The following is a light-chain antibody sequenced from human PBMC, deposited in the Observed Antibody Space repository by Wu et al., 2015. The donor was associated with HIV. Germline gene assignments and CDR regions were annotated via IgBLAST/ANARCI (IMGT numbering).Light chain of an antibody. CDR3: QQYNNWPPT. CDR2: GAS. J-gene: IGKJ3*01. CDR1: QNISNN. V-gene: IGKV3-15*01. Sequence: EIVMMQSPATLSVSPGERATLSCRASQNISNNLAWYQQIPGQPPRLLIYGASTRATGVPARFSGSGSGTEFTLTISSLQSEDFAIHFCQQYNNWPPTFGPGTKVDIK.